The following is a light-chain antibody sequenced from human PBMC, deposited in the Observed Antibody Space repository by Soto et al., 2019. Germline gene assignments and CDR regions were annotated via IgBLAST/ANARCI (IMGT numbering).Light chain of an antibody. Sequence: LTASVGDTVKNACRASQPVSSYLSWYQQRPGKVPKVLIYGATILQSGVPSRFSGSGSGTDFTLTINSLQPEDFATYLWDPTYSSPAFGQGTKVDIK. CDR1: QPVSSY. V-gene: IGKV1-39*01. CDR3: DPTYSSPA. CDR2: GAT. J-gene: IGKJ1*01.